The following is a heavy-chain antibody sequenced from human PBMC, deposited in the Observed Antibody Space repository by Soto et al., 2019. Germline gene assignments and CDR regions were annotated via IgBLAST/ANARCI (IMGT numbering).Heavy chain of an antibody. V-gene: IGHV1-8*01. CDR1: GYTFTSYD. CDR2: MNPNSGNT. CDR3: AKPYYDVWSGYPNWFDP. J-gene: IGHJ5*02. Sequence: GASVKVSCKASGYTFTSYDINWVRQATGQGLEWMGWMNPNSGNTGYAQKFQGRVTMTRNTSISTAYMELSSLRSEDTAVYYGAKPYYDVWSGYPNWFDPWGQGTLVTVSS. D-gene: IGHD3-3*01.